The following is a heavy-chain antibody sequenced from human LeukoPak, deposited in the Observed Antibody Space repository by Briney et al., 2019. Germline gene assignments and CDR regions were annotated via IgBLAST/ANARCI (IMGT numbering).Heavy chain of an antibody. CDR2: IYYSGST. CDR1: GGSISSYY. Sequence: PSETLSLTCTVSGGSISSYYWSWIRQPPGKGLEWIGYIYYSGSTNYNPSLKSRVTISVDTSKNQFSLKLSSVTAADTAVYYCARPGIAAAGTSYYYYGMDVWGQGTTVTVSS. D-gene: IGHD6-13*01. CDR3: ARPGIAAAGTSYYYYGMDV. V-gene: IGHV4-59*12. J-gene: IGHJ6*02.